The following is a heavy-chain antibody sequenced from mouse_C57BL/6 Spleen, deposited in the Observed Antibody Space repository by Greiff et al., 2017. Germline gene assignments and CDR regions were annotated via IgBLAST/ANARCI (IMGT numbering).Heavy chain of an antibody. D-gene: IGHD3-3*01. V-gene: IGHV1-22*01. CDR3: ARDEDMGSRAYY. CDR1: GYTFTDYN. J-gene: IGHJ2*01. Sequence: EVQLVESGPELVKPGASVKMSCKASGYTFTDYNMHWVKQSHGKSLEWIGYIKPNNGGTSYNQKFKGKATLTVNKSSSTAYMELRSLTSEDSAVYYCARDEDMGSRAYYWGQGTTLTVSS. CDR2: IKPNNGGT.